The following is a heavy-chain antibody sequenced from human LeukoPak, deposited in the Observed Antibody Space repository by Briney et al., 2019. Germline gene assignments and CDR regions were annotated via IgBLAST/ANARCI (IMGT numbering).Heavy chain of an antibody. J-gene: IGHJ6*02. CDR3: ARDRSGSDSYYYYGMDV. Sequence: GGSLRLSCAASGFTFNNYAMSWVRQAPGKGLEWVSAIPGSGDRTYYADSVKGRFTISRDNAKNSLYLQMNSLRAEDTAVYYCARDRSGSDSYYYYGMDVWGQGTTVTVSS. D-gene: IGHD1-26*01. CDR1: GFTFNNYA. V-gene: IGHV3-23*01. CDR2: IPGSGDRT.